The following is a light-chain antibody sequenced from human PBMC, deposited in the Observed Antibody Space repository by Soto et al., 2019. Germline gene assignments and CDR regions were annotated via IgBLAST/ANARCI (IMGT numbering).Light chain of an antibody. CDR1: QKINKY. J-gene: IGKJ1*01. CDR3: QESYSVPGT. Sequence: DIELTQSPPSLAASLGDRVTITCRASQKINKYLIWYQQKPGKAPQLLIYGASILQSGVPSRFSGSASGTDFTLTIGSLQPEDFATYYCQESYSVPGTFGQGTKVEI. CDR2: GAS. V-gene: IGKV1-39*01.